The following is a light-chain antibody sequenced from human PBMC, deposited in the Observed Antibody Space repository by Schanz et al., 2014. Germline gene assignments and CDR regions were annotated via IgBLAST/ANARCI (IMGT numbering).Light chain of an antibody. CDR2: EVS. V-gene: IGLV2-8*01. J-gene: IGLJ2*01. Sequence: QSALTQPASVSGSPGQSITISCTGTSSDVGSYNLVSWYQQHPGKAPKLMIFEVSKRPSGVPDRFSGSKSGNTASLTVSGLQAEDEADYYCNSYGGSNNLVFGGGTKVTVL. CDR1: SSDVGSYNL. CDR3: NSYGGSNNLV.